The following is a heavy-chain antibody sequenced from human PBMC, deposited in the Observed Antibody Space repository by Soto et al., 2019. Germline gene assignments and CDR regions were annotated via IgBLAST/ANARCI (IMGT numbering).Heavy chain of an antibody. J-gene: IGHJ3*02. CDR2: IYYSGST. CDR3: ARAPYRGANSRDAFDI. D-gene: IGHD7-27*01. Sequence: SETLSLTCTVSGGSISTEYYWSWIRQPPGKGLEWIGYIYYSGSTYYNPSLKNRVTISVDTSKNQFSLKVYSVTAADTAVYYCARAPYRGANSRDAFDIWGQGPMVT. CDR1: GGSISTEYY. V-gene: IGHV4-30-4*01.